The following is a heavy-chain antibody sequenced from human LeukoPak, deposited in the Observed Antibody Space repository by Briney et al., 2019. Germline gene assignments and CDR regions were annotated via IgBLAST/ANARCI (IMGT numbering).Heavy chain of an antibody. CDR1: GYTFISYD. CDR3: ARGQNGLSYGY. Sequence: GESLKVSCKASGYTFISYDINWVRQATGQGLEWMGWMNPNSGNTGYAQTFQGRVTMTSNTSVSTAYMELSSLRFEDTAVYYCARGQNGLSYGYWGQGTLVTVSS. D-gene: IGHD3-10*01. J-gene: IGHJ4*02. CDR2: MNPNSGNT. V-gene: IGHV1-8*01.